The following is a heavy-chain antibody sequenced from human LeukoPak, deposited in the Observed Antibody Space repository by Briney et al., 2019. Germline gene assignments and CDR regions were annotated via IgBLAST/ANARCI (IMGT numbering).Heavy chain of an antibody. CDR3: ASNYYDSSGYYANAFDI. CDR1: GGSISSYY. CDR2: IYTSGST. D-gene: IGHD3-22*01. Sequence: PSETLSLTCTVSGGSISSYYWSWIRQPAGKGLEWIGRIYTSGSTNYNPSLKRRVIMSVDTSKNQFSLKLSSVTAADTAVYYCASNYYDSSGYYANAFDIWGQGTMVTVSS. J-gene: IGHJ3*02. V-gene: IGHV4-4*07.